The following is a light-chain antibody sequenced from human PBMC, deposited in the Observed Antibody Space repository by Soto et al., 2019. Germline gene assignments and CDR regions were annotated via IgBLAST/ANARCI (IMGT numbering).Light chain of an antibody. J-gene: IGKJ1*01. CDR2: GAS. CDR1: QRVSSSY. CDR3: QQYDSSRT. Sequence: GLSQSPGTLSLSPGERATLSCRASQRVSSSYLAWYQQKPGQAPRLLIYGASSRATGIPDRFSGSGSGSDFTLTISRLEPEDFAVYYCQQYDSSRTFGQGTKVDIK. V-gene: IGKV3-20*01.